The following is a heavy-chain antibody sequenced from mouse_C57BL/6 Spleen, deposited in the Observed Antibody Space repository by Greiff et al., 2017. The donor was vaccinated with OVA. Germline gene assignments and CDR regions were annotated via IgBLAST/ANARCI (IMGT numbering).Heavy chain of an antibody. J-gene: IGHJ4*01. CDR2: IYPGSGST. CDR1: GYTFTSYW. Sequence: QVQLQQSGAELVKPGASVKMSCKASGYTFTSYWITWVKQRPGQGLEWIGDIYPGSGSTNYNEKFKSKATLTVDTSSSTAYMQLSSLTSEDSAVYYCARRTTVVATNAMDYWGQGTSVTVSS. CDR3: ARRTTVVATNAMDY. D-gene: IGHD1-1*01. V-gene: IGHV1-55*01.